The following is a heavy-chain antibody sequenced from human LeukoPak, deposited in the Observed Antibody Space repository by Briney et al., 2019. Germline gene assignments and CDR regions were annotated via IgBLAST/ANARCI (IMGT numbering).Heavy chain of an antibody. D-gene: IGHD6-13*01. V-gene: IGHV3-23*01. CDR1: GFTSSSYA. Sequence: GGSLRLSCAASGFTSSSYAMSWVRQAPGKGLEWVSIVGENTDTHYADSVKDRFTISRDNSNNALYLQMNSLRAEDTATYFCAKSSGKSFPSSRIFDFWGQGALVTVSS. CDR3: AKSSGKSFPSSRIFDF. J-gene: IGHJ4*02. CDR2: VGENTDT.